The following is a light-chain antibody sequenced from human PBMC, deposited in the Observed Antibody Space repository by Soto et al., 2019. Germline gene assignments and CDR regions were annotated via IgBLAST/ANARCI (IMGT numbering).Light chain of an antibody. CDR1: QSVSSN. Sequence: EIVMTQCPATLSVSAGERSTLSCMASQSVSSNLAWYQQKPGQAPRLLIYGASTRATGIPARFSGSGSGTEFTLTISSLQSEDFAVYYRQQYNNWPWTFGQGTKVDIK. CDR3: QQYNNWPWT. V-gene: IGKV3-15*01. CDR2: GAS. J-gene: IGKJ1*01.